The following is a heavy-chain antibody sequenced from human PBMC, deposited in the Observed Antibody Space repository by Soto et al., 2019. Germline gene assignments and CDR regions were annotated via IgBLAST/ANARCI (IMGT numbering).Heavy chain of an antibody. CDR2: ISAYNGNT. CDR1: GHTFASYA. V-gene: IGHV1-18*01. D-gene: IGHD3-3*01. J-gene: IGHJ4*02. CDR3: ARVGWSGYYTFDY. Sequence: ASVKVSFKASGHTFASYAITWVRQAPGQGLEWMGWISAYNGNTNYAQKLQGRVTMTTDTSTSTAYMELRSLRSDDTAVYYCARVGWSGYYTFDYWGQGTLVTVSS.